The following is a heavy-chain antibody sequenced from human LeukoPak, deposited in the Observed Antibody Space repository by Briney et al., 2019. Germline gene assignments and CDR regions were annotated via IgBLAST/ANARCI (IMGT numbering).Heavy chain of an antibody. CDR3: ARDSSRTRTSCRFDP. J-gene: IGHJ5*02. V-gene: IGHV3-15*05. CDR2: IKSKTDGGTT. D-gene: IGHD2-2*01. CDR1: GFTFSNAW. Sequence: PGGSLRLSCAASGFTFSNAWMSWVRQAPGKGLEWVGRIKSKTDGGTTDYAAPVKGRFTISRDNAKNTLYLQMNSLRAEDTAVYYCARDSSRTRTSCRFDPWGQGTLVTVSS.